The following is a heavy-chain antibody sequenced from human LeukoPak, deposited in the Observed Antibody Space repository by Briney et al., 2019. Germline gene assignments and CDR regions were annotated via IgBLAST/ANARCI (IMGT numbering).Heavy chain of an antibody. V-gene: IGHV3-23*01. CDR1: QFTFSRFA. D-gene: IGHD2-21*01. J-gene: IGHJ6*03. CDR3: AKHLGSHSFLCYCMDV. CDR2: LSGSGTAT. Sequence: GGSLRHSCEASQFTFSRFAMSWIRQAPGTGLEWVSTLSGSGTATYYADSVKGRFTTSRDNSKDTLYLQMDNLRADDTAVYYCAKHLGSHSFLCYCMDVWGTGTSVIVSS.